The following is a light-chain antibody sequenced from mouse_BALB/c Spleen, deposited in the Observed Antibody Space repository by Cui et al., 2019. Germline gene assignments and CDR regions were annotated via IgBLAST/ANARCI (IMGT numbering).Light chain of an antibody. CDR2: YAS. CDR3: QNGHRFT. V-gene: IGKV5-39*01. J-gene: IGKJ1*01. CDR1: QSISDY. Sequence: DIVMTQSPATLSVTPGDRVSLSCRASQSISDYLHWYQQKSHESPRLLIKYASQSISGIPSRFSGSGSGSEFTLSINSVEPEDVGVYYCQNGHRFTFGGGTKLEIK.